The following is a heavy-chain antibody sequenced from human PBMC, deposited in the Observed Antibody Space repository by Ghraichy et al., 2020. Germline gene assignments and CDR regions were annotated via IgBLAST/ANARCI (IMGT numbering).Heavy chain of an antibody. CDR3: ARGVVSRFSDSPYCYCMDV. Sequence: SETLSLTCGVYGGSFSNFFWSWIRQPPGQGLEWIGEINHAGIANYNSSLKTRVTISVDTSKSQLSLKLTSVTAADTAIYYCARGVVSRFSDSPYCYCMDVWGRGNTVTVSS. J-gene: IGHJ6*02. D-gene: IGHD2-15*01. V-gene: IGHV4-34*01. CDR1: GGSFSNFF. CDR2: INHAGIA.